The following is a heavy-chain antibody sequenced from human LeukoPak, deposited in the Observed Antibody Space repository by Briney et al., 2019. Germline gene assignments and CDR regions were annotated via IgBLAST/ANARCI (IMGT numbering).Heavy chain of an antibody. CDR1: GFTFSSYG. J-gene: IGHJ4*02. CDR2: IWYDGSNK. V-gene: IGHV3-33*01. D-gene: IGHD6-19*01. CDR3: ARDHSSGWYSDYFDY. Sequence: GRSLRLSCAASGFTFSSYGMHWVRQAPDKGLEWVAVIWYDGSNKYYADSVKGRFTISRDNSKNTLYLQMNSLRAEDTAVYYCARDHSSGWYSDYFDYWGQGTLVTVSS.